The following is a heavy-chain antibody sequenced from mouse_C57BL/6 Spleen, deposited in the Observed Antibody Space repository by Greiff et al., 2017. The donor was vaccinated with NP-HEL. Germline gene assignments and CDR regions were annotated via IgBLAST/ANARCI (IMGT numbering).Heavy chain of an antibody. D-gene: IGHD2-3*01. CDR2: SRNKANDYTT. J-gene: IGHJ2*01. CDR1: GFTFSDFY. V-gene: IGHV7-1*01. Sequence: EVKLVESGGGLVQSGRSLRLSCATSGFTFSDFYMEWVRQAPGKGLEWIAASRNKANDYTTEYSASVKGRFIVSRDTSQSILYLQMNALRAEDTAIYYCARDAGDGLDDWGQGTTLTVSS. CDR3: ARDAGDGLDD.